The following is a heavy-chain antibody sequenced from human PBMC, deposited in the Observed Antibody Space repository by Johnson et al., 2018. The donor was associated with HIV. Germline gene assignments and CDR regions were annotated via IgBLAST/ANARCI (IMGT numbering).Heavy chain of an antibody. J-gene: IGHJ3*02. D-gene: IGHD2-8*02. CDR3: AKLHCAGGVCNFDILYDAFDT. CDR1: GFTFSSYG. CDR2: ISYDGSNK. V-gene: IGHV3-30*18. Sequence: QVQLVESGGGVVQPGRSLRLSCAASGFTFSSYGMHWVRQAPGKGLEWVAVISYDGSNKYYVDSVKGRFTISSDNSKNTLYLQMNSLRADDTAVYYCAKLHCAGGVCNFDILYDAFDTWGHGTMVTVSS.